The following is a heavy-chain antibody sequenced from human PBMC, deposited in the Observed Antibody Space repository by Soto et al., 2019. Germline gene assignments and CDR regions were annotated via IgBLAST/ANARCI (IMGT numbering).Heavy chain of an antibody. CDR1: GGSFSGYY. Sequence: SETLSLTCAVYGGSFSGYYWSWIRQPPGKGLEWIGEINHSGRTNYNPSLKSRVTISVDTSKNQFSLKLSSVTAADTAVYYCARVKDYDFWSGYYDAFDIWGQGTMVTVSS. V-gene: IGHV4-34*01. J-gene: IGHJ3*02. CDR3: ARVKDYDFWSGYYDAFDI. D-gene: IGHD3-3*01. CDR2: INHSGRT.